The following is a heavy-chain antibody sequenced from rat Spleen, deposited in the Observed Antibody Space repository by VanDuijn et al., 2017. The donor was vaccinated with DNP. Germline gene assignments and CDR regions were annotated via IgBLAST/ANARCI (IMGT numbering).Heavy chain of an antibody. D-gene: IGHD3-8*01. CDR2: ISTGGGNT. Sequence: EVQLVESGGGLVRPGRSLKLSCAASGFTFSDYYMAWVRQAPTKGLEWVASISTGGGNTYYSDSVKGRFSLSRDNAKSTLYLQVNSLRSEDTATYYCTSNPHIRTAAPFDYWGQGVMVTVSS. CDR1: GFTFSDYY. CDR3: TSNPHIRTAAPFDY. J-gene: IGHJ2*01. V-gene: IGHV5-25*01.